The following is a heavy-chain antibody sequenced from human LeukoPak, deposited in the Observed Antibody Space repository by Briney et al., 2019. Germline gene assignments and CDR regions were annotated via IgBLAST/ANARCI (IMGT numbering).Heavy chain of an antibody. CDR2: INPSGGHT. J-gene: IGHJ4*02. D-gene: IGHD1-26*01. CDR1: GYTFSNSY. V-gene: IGHV1-46*01. CDR3: ARDRYGVRSGSCDY. Sequence: ASVKVSCKASGYTFSNSYIHWVRQAPGQGLEWMGLINPSGGHTTYTQKYQGRVTMTRDMSTSTVYMELSSLRSDDTAVYYCARDRYGVRSGSCDYWGQGTLVTVSS.